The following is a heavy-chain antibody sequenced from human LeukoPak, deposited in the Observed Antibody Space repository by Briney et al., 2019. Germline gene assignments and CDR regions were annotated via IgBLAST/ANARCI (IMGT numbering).Heavy chain of an antibody. Sequence: ASVKVSCKGSGGTFISYAISWVRQAPGQGVEWMGGIIPVFGTANYAQKFQGRVTITAHESTSTAHMELSSLRSEDTAVYYCARDGEEYSSSWYGDYWGQGTLVTVSS. J-gene: IGHJ4*02. CDR3: ARDGEEYSSSWYGDY. CDR2: IIPVFGTA. V-gene: IGHV1-69*01. CDR1: GGTFISYA. D-gene: IGHD6-13*01.